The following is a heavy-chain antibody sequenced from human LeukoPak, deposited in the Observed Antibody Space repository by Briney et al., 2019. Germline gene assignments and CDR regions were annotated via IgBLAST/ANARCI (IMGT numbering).Heavy chain of an antibody. Sequence: GGSLRLSCAASGFTVSSNYMSWVRQAPGKGLEWVSVIYSGGSTYYADSVKGRFTISRDNSTNTLYLQMNSLRAEDTAVYYCASGSGSYRTPYYYMDVWGTGTTVTVSS. CDR1: GFTVSSNY. CDR2: IYSGGST. J-gene: IGHJ6*03. D-gene: IGHD3-10*01. CDR3: ASGSGSYRTPYYYMDV. V-gene: IGHV3-53*01.